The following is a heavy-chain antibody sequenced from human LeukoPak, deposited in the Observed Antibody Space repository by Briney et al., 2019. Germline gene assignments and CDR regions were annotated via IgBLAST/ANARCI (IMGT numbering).Heavy chain of an antibody. V-gene: IGHV3-7*01. J-gene: IGHJ4*02. D-gene: IGHD4-23*01. CDR2: IRQDGSEK. CDR3: SFFDSRLVGVNENC. Sequence: GGSLRLSCVASGFTFSSAWMHWVRQAPGKGLEWVANIRQDGSEKYYVDSVKGRFTISRDNAKNSLYLQMNSLRAEDTAVYYCSFFDSRLVGVNENCWGQGTLVTVSS. CDR1: GFTFSSAW.